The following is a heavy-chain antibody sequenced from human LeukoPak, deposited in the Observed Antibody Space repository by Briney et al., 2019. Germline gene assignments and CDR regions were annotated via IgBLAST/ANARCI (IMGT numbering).Heavy chain of an antibody. V-gene: IGHV4-38-2*01. Sequence: SETLSLTCAVSGYSISSGYYWGWIRQPPGKGLEWTGSIYHSGSTYYNPSLKSRVTISVDTSKNQFSLKLSSVTAADTAVYYCATLDPYYYDSSGYYNYYYMDVWGKGTTVTVSS. D-gene: IGHD3-22*01. J-gene: IGHJ6*03. CDR1: GYSISSGYY. CDR3: ATLDPYYYDSSGYYNYYYMDV. CDR2: IYHSGST.